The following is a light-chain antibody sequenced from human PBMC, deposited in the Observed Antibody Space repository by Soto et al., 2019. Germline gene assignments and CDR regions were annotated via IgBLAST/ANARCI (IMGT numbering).Light chain of an antibody. CDR3: QQYDASPLT. Sequence: DIQMTQSPSTLSASVGDRVTITCRASQSISTWLAWYQHKPGKAPKLLIYKASRLESGVSSRFSGSGYGTDFTLTITNLVPGDSATYFCQQYDASPLTFGQGTKLEIK. V-gene: IGKV1-5*03. CDR1: QSISTW. J-gene: IGKJ2*01. CDR2: KAS.